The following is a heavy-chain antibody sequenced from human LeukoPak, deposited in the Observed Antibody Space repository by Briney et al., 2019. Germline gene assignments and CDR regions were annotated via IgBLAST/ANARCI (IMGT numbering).Heavy chain of an antibody. D-gene: IGHD3-22*01. Sequence: AASVKVSCKASGYTFTSYYMHWVRQAHGQGREWMGIINPSGGSTSYAQKFQGRVTMTRDTSTSTVYMELSSLRSEDTAVYYCARDHYYDSSGPGLGGDYWGQGTLVTVSS. CDR2: INPSGGST. CDR1: GYTFTSYY. CDR3: ARDHYYDSSGPGLGGDY. V-gene: IGHV1-46*01. J-gene: IGHJ4*02.